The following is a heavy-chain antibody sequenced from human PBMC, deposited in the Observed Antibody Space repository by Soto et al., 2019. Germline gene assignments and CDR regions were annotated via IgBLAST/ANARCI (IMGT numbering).Heavy chain of an antibody. V-gene: IGHV4-30-4*01. Sequence: SETLSLTCTVSGDSISTADYYWNWSRKPPGKGLEWIGYIYYSGNTYYIPSLKSRVTISVDTSKNQISLKLNSVTAADTAVYYCARGIYSTSSFFDSWGQGTLVTVSS. D-gene: IGHD6-6*01. CDR2: IYYSGNT. CDR3: ARGIYSTSSFFDS. J-gene: IGHJ4*02. CDR1: GDSISTADYY.